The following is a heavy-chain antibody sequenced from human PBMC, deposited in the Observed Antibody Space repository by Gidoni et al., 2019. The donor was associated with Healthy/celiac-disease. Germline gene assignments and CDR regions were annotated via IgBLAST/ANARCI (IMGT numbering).Heavy chain of an antibody. D-gene: IGHD4-17*01. CDR1: GGSISSGCYY. CDR3: ASQKAATVTSPIDY. Sequence: QVQLQESGPGLVKPSQTLSLTCTVSGGSISSGCYYWSWIRQHPGKGLEWIRYIYYSGSTYYNPSLKSRVTISVDTSKNQFSLKLSSVTAADTAVYYCASQKAATVTSPIDYWGQGTLVTVSS. CDR2: IYYSGST. V-gene: IGHV4-31*03. J-gene: IGHJ4*02.